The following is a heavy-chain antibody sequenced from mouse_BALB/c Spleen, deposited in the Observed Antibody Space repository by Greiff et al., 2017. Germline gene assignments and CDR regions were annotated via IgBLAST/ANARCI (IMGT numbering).Heavy chain of an antibody. J-gene: IGHJ2*01. CDR3: VSGTYFDY. Sequence: GGGLVQPKGSLKLSCAASGFTFNTYAMNWVRQAPGKGLEWVARIRSKSNNYATYYADSVKDRFTISRDDSQSMLYLQMNNLKTEDTAMYYCVSGTYFDYWGQGTTLTVSS. CDR1: GFTFNTYA. CDR2: IRSKSNNYAT. D-gene: IGHD4-1*01. V-gene: IGHV10-1*02.